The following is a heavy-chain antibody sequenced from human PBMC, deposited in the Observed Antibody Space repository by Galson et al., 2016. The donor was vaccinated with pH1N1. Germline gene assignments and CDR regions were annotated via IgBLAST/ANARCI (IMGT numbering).Heavy chain of an antibody. D-gene: IGHD6-19*01. Sequence: ETLSLTCTVSGGSISSSSYYWGWFRQPPGKGLEWIGDGYFNGDTYFNPSLKRRVTISVDTSKNHVSLRLSSLTAADTSVYSFAGRRTIPVAGRRMRSYVDSWGHGTPVTVS. J-gene: IGHJ4*01. CDR3: AGRRTIPVAGRRMRSYVDS. CDR1: GGSISSSSYY. V-gene: IGHV4-39*02. CDR2: GYFNGDT.